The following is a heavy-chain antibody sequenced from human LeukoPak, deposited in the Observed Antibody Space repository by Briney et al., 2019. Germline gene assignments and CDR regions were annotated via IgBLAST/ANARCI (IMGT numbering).Heavy chain of an antibody. CDR1: GFTFGDYS. D-gene: IGHD5-18*01. J-gene: IGHJ4*02. V-gene: IGHV3-49*04. Sequence: GGSLRLSCTTSGFTFGDYSMNWVRQAPGKGLEWVGFIRSRTYGGTTEYAASVKGRFTISRDDSKSIAYLQMNSLKTEDTAVYHCMETGYTSGYDNWGQGTLVTVSS. CDR2: IRSRTYGGTT. CDR3: METGYTSGYDN.